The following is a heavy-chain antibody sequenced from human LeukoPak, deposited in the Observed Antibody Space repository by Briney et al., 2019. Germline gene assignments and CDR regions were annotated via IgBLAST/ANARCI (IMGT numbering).Heavy chain of an antibody. V-gene: IGHV3-23*01. D-gene: IGHD3-3*01. CDR3: AKSYDFWSPLDD. CDR2: ISGSGGST. CDR1: GFTFSSYW. Sequence: GGSLRLSCAASGFTFSSYWMTWVRQAPGKGLEWVSTISGSGGSTYYADSVKGRFTISRDNSKNTLYVQMNSLRAEDTAVYYCAKSYDFWSPLDDWGQGTLVTVSS. J-gene: IGHJ4*02.